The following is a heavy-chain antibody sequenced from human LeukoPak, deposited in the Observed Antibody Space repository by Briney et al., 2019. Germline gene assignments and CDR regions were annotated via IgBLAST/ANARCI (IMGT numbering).Heavy chain of an antibody. D-gene: IGHD3-9*01. CDR1: GFTFSSYA. Sequence: PGGSLRLSCAASGFTFSSYAMHWVRQAPGKGLEWVSLISSGGGTYYADSVKGRFTISRDNSKSTLYLQMNSLGAEDTAAYYCGGGGPGKDFNILTGYLYYWGQGTPVTVSS. CDR3: GGGGPGKDFNILTGYLYY. V-gene: IGHV3-66*01. CDR2: ISSGGGT. J-gene: IGHJ4*02.